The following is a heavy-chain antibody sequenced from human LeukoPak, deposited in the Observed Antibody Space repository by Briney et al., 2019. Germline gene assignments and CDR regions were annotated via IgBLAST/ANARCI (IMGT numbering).Heavy chain of an antibody. V-gene: IGHV4-59*01. D-gene: IGHD3-22*01. CDR1: GGSISSYY. CDR2: IYYSGST. Sequence: SETLSLTCTVSGGSISSYYWSWIRQPPGKGLEWIGYIYYSGSTNYNPSLKSRVTISVDTSKNQFSLKLSSVTAADTAVYYCARSSDSSGYYQYYFDYWGQGTLVTVSS. J-gene: IGHJ4*02. CDR3: ARSSDSSGYYQYYFDY.